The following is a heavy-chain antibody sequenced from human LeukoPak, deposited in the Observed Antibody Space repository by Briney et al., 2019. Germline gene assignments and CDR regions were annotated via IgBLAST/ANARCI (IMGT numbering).Heavy chain of an antibody. V-gene: IGHV3-64*01. J-gene: IGHJ4*02. CDR2: ISSDGDST. D-gene: IGHD4-17*01. CDR1: GFTFSTYA. Sequence: GGSLRLSCAASGFTFSTYAMHWVRQAPGKGLEYVSAISSDGDSTYYANSVKGRFTISRDNSKDTLYLQMGSLRAEDMAVYYCARSEQQGFGDYEFDYWGQGTLVTVSS. CDR3: ARSEQQGFGDYEFDY.